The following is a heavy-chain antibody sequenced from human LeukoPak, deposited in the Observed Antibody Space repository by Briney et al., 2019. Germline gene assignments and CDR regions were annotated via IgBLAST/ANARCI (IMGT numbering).Heavy chain of an antibody. CDR1: GFTFSSYA. D-gene: IGHD3-10*01. V-gene: IGHV3-7*01. J-gene: IGHJ4*02. CDR3: ARVRRYYGSGTSVDI. CDR2: IKQDGSEK. Sequence: GGSLRLSCAASGFTFSSYAMSWVRQAPGKGLEWVANIKQDGSEKSYVDSVKGRFTISRDNAENSLYLQMNSLRAEDTAVYHCARVRRYYGSGTSVDIWGQGTLVTVSS.